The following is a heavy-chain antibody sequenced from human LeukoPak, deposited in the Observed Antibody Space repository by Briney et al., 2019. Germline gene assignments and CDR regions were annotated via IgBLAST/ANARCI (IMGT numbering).Heavy chain of an antibody. Sequence: GGSLRLSCAASGFTFSSYAMHWVRQAPGKGLEWVAVISYDGSNKYYTDSVKGRFTISRDNSKNTLYLQMNSLRAEDTAVYYCAKGEGGGSSYYYYMDVWGKGTTVTVSS. CDR2: ISYDGSNK. CDR3: AKGEGGGSSYYYYMDV. J-gene: IGHJ6*03. CDR1: GFTFSSYA. D-gene: IGHD2-15*01. V-gene: IGHV3-30*04.